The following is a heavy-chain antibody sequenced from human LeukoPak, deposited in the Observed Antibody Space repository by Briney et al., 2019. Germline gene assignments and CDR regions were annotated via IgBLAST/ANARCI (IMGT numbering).Heavy chain of an antibody. CDR1: GGTFSSYT. CDR3: AIECCSGGSCFDY. J-gene: IGHJ4*02. CDR2: IIPILGIA. D-gene: IGHD2-15*01. Sequence: SVKVSCKASGGTFSSYTISWVRQAPGQGLEWMGRIIPILGIANYAQKFQGRVTITADKSTSTAYMELSSLRSEDTAVYYCAIECCSGGSCFDYWGPGTLVTVSS. V-gene: IGHV1-69*04.